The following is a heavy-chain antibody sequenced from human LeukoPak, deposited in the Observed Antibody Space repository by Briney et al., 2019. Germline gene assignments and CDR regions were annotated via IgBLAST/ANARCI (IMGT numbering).Heavy chain of an antibody. CDR1: GFTFSNYW. CDR3: ASGRQLGY. V-gene: IGHV3-7*01. D-gene: IGHD6-13*01. Sequence: GGSLRLSCAASGFTFSNYWMSWVRQAPGEGLEWVANIKEDGSEKYYVDSVKGRFTISRDNARNSPYLQMNSLRAEDTAVYYCASGRQLGYWGQGTLVTVSS. J-gene: IGHJ4*02. CDR2: IKEDGSEK.